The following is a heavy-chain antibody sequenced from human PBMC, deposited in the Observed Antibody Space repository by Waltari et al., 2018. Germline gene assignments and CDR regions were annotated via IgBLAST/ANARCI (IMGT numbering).Heavy chain of an antibody. J-gene: IGHJ4*02. Sequence: QVQLVQSGAEVKKPGASVKVSCKASGYTFTGYYMHWVRQAPGQGLEWLGWINPKSGGKNYAQKLQGRVTMTRDTSISTASMELSRLRSDDTAVYYCARENDSSGYYLNFDYWGQGTLVTGSS. CDR1: GYTFTGYY. CDR2: INPKSGGK. D-gene: IGHD3-22*01. CDR3: ARENDSSGYYLNFDY. V-gene: IGHV1-2*02.